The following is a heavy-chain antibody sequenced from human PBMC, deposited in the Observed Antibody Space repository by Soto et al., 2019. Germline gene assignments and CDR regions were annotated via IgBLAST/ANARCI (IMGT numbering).Heavy chain of an antibody. CDR1: GYTFFTYY. V-gene: IGHV1-18*01. D-gene: IGHD5-12*01. J-gene: IGHJ5*02. CDR3: ARHHGPTTSENGFDP. CDR2: ISTYSGDT. Sequence: QVHLLQSGVEVKTPRASVKVSCQSSGYTFFTYYISWVRQAPGQVLEWMGGISTYSGDTKYAQKFHGRVTMTTDTSTTAPSLERRSMRSDATAGYYCARHHGPTTSENGFDPWGQGTLVNVSS.